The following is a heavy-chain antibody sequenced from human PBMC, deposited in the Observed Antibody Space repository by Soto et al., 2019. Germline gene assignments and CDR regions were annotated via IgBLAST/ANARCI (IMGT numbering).Heavy chain of an antibody. J-gene: IGHJ4*02. CDR3: TTDTAYSSSWYYFDY. Sequence: GGSLRLSCAASGFTFSNAWMNWVRQAPGKGLEWVGRIKSKTDGGTTDYAAPVKGRFTISRDDSKNTLYLQMNSLKTEDTAVYYCTTDTAYSSSWYYFDYWGQGTLVTVSS. V-gene: IGHV3-15*07. CDR1: GFTFSNAW. CDR2: IKSKTDGGTT. D-gene: IGHD6-13*01.